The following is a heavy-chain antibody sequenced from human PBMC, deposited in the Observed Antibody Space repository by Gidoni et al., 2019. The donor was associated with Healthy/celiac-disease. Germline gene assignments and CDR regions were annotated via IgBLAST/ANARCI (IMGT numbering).Heavy chain of an antibody. J-gene: IGHJ4*02. CDR1: GGSISSSSYY. V-gene: IGHV4-39*01. CDR3: ARQRTVATSFDY. Sequence: QLQLQESGPGLVKPSETLSLTCTVSGGSISSSSYYWGWLRQPPGKGLEWIGSIYYSGSTYYNPSLKSRVTISVDTSKNQFSLKLSSVTAADTAVYYCARQRTVATSFDYWGQGTLVTVSS. CDR2: IYYSGST. D-gene: IGHD5-12*01.